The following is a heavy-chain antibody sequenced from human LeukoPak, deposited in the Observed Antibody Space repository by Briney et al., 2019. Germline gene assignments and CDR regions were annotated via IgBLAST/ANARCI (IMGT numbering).Heavy chain of an antibody. CDR2: INSDGTST. V-gene: IGHV3-74*01. D-gene: IGHD5-18*01. CDR3: ARGTYGYGNFDY. CDR1: GFTFDNYA. J-gene: IGHJ4*02. Sequence: GGSLRLSCTASGFTFDNYAMSWVRQAPGQGLEWVSRINSDGTSTSYADSVKGRFTISKDNTKNTLYLQMNSLRADDTAVYYCARGTYGYGNFDYWGQGTLVTVSS.